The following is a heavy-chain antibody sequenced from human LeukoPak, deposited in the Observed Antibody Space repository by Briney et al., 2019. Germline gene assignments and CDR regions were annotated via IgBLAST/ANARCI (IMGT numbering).Heavy chain of an antibody. J-gene: IGHJ6*02. CDR1: GYTFTDYY. CDR2: INPDIGAT. Sequence: ASVKVSCKASGYTFTDYYIHWVRQAPGQGLEWMGWINPDIGATNYAQKSQGRVTMTRDTSISTAYMELNSLRSDDTAVYYCGTDSGSHYYGMDVWGQGTTVTVSS. V-gene: IGHV1-2*02. D-gene: IGHD1-26*01. CDR3: GTDSGSHYYGMDV.